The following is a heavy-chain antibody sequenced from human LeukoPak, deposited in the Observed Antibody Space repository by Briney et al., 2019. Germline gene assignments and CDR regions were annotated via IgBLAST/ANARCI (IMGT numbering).Heavy chain of an antibody. V-gene: IGHV1-18*01. CDR3: ARRDGLILWFGELGEENWFDP. CDR1: GYTFTSYG. CDR2: ISAYNGNT. J-gene: IGHJ5*02. D-gene: IGHD3-10*01. Sequence: ASVKVSCKASGYTFTSYGISWVRQAPGQGLEWMGWISAYNGNTNYAQKLQGRVTMTTDTSTSTAYMELRSLRSDDTAVYYCARRDGLILWFGELGEENWFDPWGQGTLVTVSS.